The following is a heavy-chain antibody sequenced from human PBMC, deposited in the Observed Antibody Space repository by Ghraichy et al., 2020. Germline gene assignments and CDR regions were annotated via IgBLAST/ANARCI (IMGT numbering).Heavy chain of an antibody. D-gene: IGHD3-10*01. Sequence: SVKVSCKASGGTFSSYAISWVRQAPGQGLEWMGGIIPIFGTANYAQKFQGRVTITADESTSTAYMELSSLRSEDTAVYYCARATDMVRGVITLYNWFDPWGQGTLVTVSS. V-gene: IGHV1-69*13. CDR1: GGTFSSYA. J-gene: IGHJ5*02. CDR2: IIPIFGTA. CDR3: ARATDMVRGVITLYNWFDP.